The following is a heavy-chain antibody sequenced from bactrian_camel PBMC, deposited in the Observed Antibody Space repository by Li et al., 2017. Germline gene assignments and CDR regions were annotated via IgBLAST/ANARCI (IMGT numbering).Heavy chain of an antibody. Sequence: HVQLVESGGGSVQAGGSQKLSCSSSEFKWKRHCVGWFRQAPGKEREGVASLASDGSTIYANSLKGRFTISKDNARNWLDLQMDSLEPGDTARYYCAADRRRHGPPSLRPGDYSVWGQGTQVTVSS. CDR2: LASDGST. CDR1: EFKWKRHC. CDR3: AADRRRHGPPSLRPGDYSV. V-gene: IGHV3S53*01. J-gene: IGHJ4*01. D-gene: IGHD2*01.